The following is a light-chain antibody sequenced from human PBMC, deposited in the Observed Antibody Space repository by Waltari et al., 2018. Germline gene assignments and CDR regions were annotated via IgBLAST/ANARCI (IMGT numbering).Light chain of an antibody. Sequence: DIQTTQSPSSLSASVGDRVTITCRASQNIKNYLNWYQHKPGKAPKLLIYAASSLQSGVPSRFSGSGSGTDFTLTISSLQPEEFATYYCQQSYSDPPNTFGHGTRLEIK. CDR3: QQSYSDPPNT. V-gene: IGKV1-39*01. J-gene: IGKJ5*01. CDR2: AAS. CDR1: QNIKNY.